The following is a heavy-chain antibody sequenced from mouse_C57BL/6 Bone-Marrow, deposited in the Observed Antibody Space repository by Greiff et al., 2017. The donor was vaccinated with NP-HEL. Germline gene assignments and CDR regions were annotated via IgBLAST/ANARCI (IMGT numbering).Heavy chain of an antibody. CDR1: GFSLTSYG. CDR2: IWSGGST. Sequence: VMLVESGPGLVQPSQSLSITCTVPGFSLTSYGLYWVRQSPGKGLEWLGVIWSGGSTDYNAAFISRLSISKDNSKSQVFFKMNSLQADDTAIYYCARTSYDYYAMDYWGQGTSVTVSS. CDR3: ARTSYDYYAMDY. D-gene: IGHD2-12*01. J-gene: IGHJ4*01. V-gene: IGHV2-2*01.